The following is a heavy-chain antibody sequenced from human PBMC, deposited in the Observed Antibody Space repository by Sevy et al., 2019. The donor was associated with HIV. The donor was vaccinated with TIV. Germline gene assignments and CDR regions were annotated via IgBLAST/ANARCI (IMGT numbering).Heavy chain of an antibody. Sequence: GGSLRLSCAASGFTFSGSAMHWVRQASGKGLEWVGRIRSKANSYATAYAASVKGRFTISRDDSKNTAYLQMNSLKTEDTAMYYCTSWCSSTSCYTVLGPNNYWGQGTLVTVSS. V-gene: IGHV3-73*01. CDR3: TSWCSSTSCYTVLGPNNY. CDR1: GFTFSGSA. D-gene: IGHD2-2*02. CDR2: IRSKANSYAT. J-gene: IGHJ4*02.